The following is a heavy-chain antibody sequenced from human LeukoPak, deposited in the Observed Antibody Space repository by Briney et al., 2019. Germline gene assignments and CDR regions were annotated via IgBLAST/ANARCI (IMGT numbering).Heavy chain of an antibody. J-gene: IGHJ2*01. CDR1: GFTFRSYG. CDR2: ISYGGARK. D-gene: IGHD1-26*01. Sequence: GGSLRLSCEGSGFTFRSYGMHWVRQAPGKGLEWVAVISYGGARKYYADSVKGRFTISRDNSKNTLSLQMNSLTPEDTAVYSCARSDYLYWYFDLWGRGTLVTVSS. V-gene: IGHV3-30*14. CDR3: ARSDYLYWYFDL.